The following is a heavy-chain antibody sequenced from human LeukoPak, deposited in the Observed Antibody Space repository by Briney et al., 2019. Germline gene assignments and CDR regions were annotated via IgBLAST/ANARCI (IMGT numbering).Heavy chain of an antibody. D-gene: IGHD3-10*01. J-gene: IGHJ5*02. CDR3: AKKENRSGSYYNRWFDP. CDR1: GFTFSSYG. V-gene: IGHV3-30*02. CDR2: IRYDGSNK. Sequence: GGSLRLSCAASGFTFSSYGMHWVRQAPGKGLEWVAFIRYDGSNKYYADSVKGRFTISRDNSKNTLYLQMNSLRAEDTAVYYCAKKENRSGSYYNRWFDPWGQGTLVTVSS.